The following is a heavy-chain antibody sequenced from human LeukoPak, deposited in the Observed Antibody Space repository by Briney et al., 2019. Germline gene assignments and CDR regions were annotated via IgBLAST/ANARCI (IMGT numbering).Heavy chain of an antibody. Sequence: PGGSLRLSCAASGFTFSSNWMSWVRQAPGKGLEWVANIKEDGSEKYYVDSVKGRFTISRDNAKNSLYLQMNSLRAEDTAVYYCARHLSGITGYTYGRGIDYWGQGTPVTVSS. CDR2: IKEDGSEK. CDR1: GFTFSSNW. V-gene: IGHV3-7*01. J-gene: IGHJ4*02. CDR3: ARHLSGITGYTYGRGIDY. D-gene: IGHD5-18*01.